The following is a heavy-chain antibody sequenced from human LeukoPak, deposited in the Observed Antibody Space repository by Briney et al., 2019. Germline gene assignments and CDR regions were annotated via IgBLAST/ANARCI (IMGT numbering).Heavy chain of an antibody. V-gene: IGHV3-9*01. Sequence: GGSLRLSCAASGFTFGDYAMHWVRQAPGKGLEWVSGISWNNGSIGYADSVKGRFTISRDNAKNSLYLQMNSLRAEDTALYYCAKDKHGDPYYYFDYWGQGTLVTVSS. CDR2: ISWNNGSI. CDR1: GFTFGDYA. J-gene: IGHJ4*02. D-gene: IGHD4-17*01. CDR3: AKDKHGDPYYYFDY.